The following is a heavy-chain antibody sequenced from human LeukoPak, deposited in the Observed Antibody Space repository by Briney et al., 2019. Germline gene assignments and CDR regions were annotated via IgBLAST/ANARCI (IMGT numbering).Heavy chain of an antibody. Sequence: ASVKVSCKASGYTFTSYGISWVRQAPGQGLEWMGWISAYNGNTNYAQKLQGRVTMTTDTSTSTAYMELRSLRSDDTAVYYRARGCSTSCYTGNWFDPWGQGTLVTVSS. V-gene: IGHV1-18*01. D-gene: IGHD2-2*02. J-gene: IGHJ5*02. CDR2: ISAYNGNT. CDR3: ARGCSTSCYTGNWFDP. CDR1: GYTFTSYG.